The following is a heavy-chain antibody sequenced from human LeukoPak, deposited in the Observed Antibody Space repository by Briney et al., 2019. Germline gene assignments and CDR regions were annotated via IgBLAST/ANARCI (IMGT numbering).Heavy chain of an antibody. CDR3: AKASITAAGTYFDY. Sequence: QPGASLRLPCAASGFTFSTYAMNWVRQAPGKGLEWVSVISNSGGSTVYADSVKGRFTISRDNSKNTLYLQVKSLRAEDTAVYYCAKASITAAGTYFDYWGQGTLVTVSS. CDR2: ISNSGGST. D-gene: IGHD6-25*01. V-gene: IGHV3-23*01. CDR1: GFTFSTYA. J-gene: IGHJ4*02.